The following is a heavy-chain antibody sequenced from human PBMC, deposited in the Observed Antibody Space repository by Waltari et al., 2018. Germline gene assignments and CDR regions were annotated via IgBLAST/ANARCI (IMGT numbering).Heavy chain of an antibody. Sequence: EVQLVESGGGLVQPGGSLRLSCSASGFTFRSDAMHWVRQAPGKGLEYLSAISRNGDNTYYADSVKGRFTSSRVNSKNTLYLQMSSLRAEDTAVYYCVKGSGWFNYWGQGTLVTVSS. CDR3: VKGSGWFNY. D-gene: IGHD6-19*01. CDR2: ISRNGDNT. CDR1: GFTFRSDA. V-gene: IGHV3-64D*06. J-gene: IGHJ4*02.